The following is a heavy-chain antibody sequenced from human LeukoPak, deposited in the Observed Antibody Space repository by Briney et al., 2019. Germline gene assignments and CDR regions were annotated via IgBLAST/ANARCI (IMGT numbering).Heavy chain of an antibody. CDR2: IRGDGSEK. CDR1: GFTFSSYW. V-gene: IGHV3-7*01. J-gene: IGHJ4*02. D-gene: IGHD1-1*01. CDR3: AKLGSNNSGDY. Sequence: PGGSLRLSCAASGFTFSSYWMTWVRQASGKGLEWVANIRGDGSEKYYVDSVKGRFTVSRDNAKNSLYLQVNSLRAEDTAVYYCAKLGSNNSGDYWGQGTLVTVSS.